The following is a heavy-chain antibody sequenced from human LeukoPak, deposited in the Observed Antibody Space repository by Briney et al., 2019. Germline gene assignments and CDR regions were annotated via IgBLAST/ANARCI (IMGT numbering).Heavy chain of an antibody. D-gene: IGHD1-1*01. Sequence: SETLSLTCTVSGGSISSSSYYWGWIRQPPGKGPEWIGSIYYSGSTYYNPSLKSRVTIEVDTSQNQFSLKLSTVTAADTAVYFCASSAPGLEIDYRGQGTLVTVSS. CDR3: ASSAPGLEIDY. CDR2: IYYSGST. CDR1: GGSISSSSYY. V-gene: IGHV4-39*07. J-gene: IGHJ4*02.